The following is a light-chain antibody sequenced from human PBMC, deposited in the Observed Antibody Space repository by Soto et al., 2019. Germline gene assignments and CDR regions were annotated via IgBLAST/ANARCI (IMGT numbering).Light chain of an antibody. CDR2: GAS. V-gene: IGKV3-15*01. CDR1: QSVSSG. Sequence: EIMMTQSPATLSVSPGERATLSCRASQSVSSGLSWYQQKPGQAPRLLIYGASTRATGIPARFSGSGSGTEFTLTISSLQPDDFATYYCQQYNDYSATFDQGTKVDIK. CDR3: QQYNDYSAT. J-gene: IGKJ1*01.